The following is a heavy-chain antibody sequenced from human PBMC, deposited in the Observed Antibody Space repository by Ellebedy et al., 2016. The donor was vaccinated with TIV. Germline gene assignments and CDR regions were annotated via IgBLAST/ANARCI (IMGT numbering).Heavy chain of an antibody. V-gene: IGHV3-23*01. Sequence: GGSLRLXXAASGFTFNNYAMSWVRRAPGKGLEWVSVISGRDDYTFYADSVRGRFTISRDDSENTLYLQMSSLRGEDTAVYYCAKDRSTDYGDYSEWFFDHWGRGTLVTVSS. J-gene: IGHJ4*02. CDR1: GFTFNNYA. CDR2: ISGRDDYT. CDR3: AKDRSTDYGDYSEWFFDH. D-gene: IGHD4-17*01.